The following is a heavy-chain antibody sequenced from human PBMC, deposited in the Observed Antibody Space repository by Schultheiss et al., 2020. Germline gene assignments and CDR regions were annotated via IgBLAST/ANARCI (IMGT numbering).Heavy chain of an antibody. Sequence: GGSLRLSCAASGFTFSSYDMHWVRQATGKGLEWVSAISGSGGSTYYADSVKGRFTISRDNSKNTLYLQMNSLRAEDTALYYCAKDHWCRYSSSWYYFDYWGQGTLVTVSS. D-gene: IGHD6-13*01. CDR1: GFTFSSYD. CDR3: AKDHWCRYSSSWYYFDY. J-gene: IGHJ4*02. V-gene: IGHV3-23*01. CDR2: ISGSGGST.